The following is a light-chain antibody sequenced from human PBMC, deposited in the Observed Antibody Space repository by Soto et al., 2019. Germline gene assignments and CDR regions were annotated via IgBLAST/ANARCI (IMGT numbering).Light chain of an antibody. V-gene: IGKV3-11*01. Sequence: EIVLTQSPATLSLSPGERATLSCRASQSVSSYLAWYQQKPGQAPRLLIYDASNRATGIPARFSGSGSGTDFTLTISSLEPEDFAVYYCQQYVTFGQGTKLEIK. CDR3: QQYVT. J-gene: IGKJ2*01. CDR1: QSVSSY. CDR2: DAS.